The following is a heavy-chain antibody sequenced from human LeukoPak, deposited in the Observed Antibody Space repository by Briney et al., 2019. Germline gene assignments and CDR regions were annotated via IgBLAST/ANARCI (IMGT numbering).Heavy chain of an antibody. D-gene: IGHD2-2*03. CDR3: ARGGHCSSTSCYPDLDY. Sequence: GGSLRLSCAASGFTFSSYTMNWVRQATGKGLEWVSAIGTAGDTYYPGSVKGRFTISRENAKNSLYLQMNSLRAGDTAVYYCARGGHCSSTSCYPDLDYWGQETLVTVSS. CDR2: IGTAGDT. V-gene: IGHV3-13*01. J-gene: IGHJ4*02. CDR1: GFTFSSYT.